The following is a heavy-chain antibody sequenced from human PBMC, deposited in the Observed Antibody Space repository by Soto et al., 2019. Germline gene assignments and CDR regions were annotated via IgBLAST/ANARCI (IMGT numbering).Heavy chain of an antibody. Sequence: PGGSLRLSCAASGFNFSSYAMHWVRQAPGKGLEWVAVISYDGGKKYYADSVKGRFTISRDNSKNTLCVEMNSLSAEDTAVYYCARECQPAGGTTPHNWGQGTLVTVSS. CDR2: ISYDGGKK. CDR1: GFNFSSYA. V-gene: IGHV3-30*04. CDR3: ARECQPAGGTTPHN. J-gene: IGHJ4*02. D-gene: IGHD6-13*01.